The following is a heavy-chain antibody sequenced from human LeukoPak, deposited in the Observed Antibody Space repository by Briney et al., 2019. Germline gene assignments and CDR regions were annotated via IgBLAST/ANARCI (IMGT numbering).Heavy chain of an antibody. CDR2: IYTRGNT. Sequence: SETLSLTCTVSGAPVNFYYLSWIRHSAEKGLEWIGRIYTRGNTNYNPSLKSRVTLSVDTSRNQFSLMLSSVTAADTAVYYCAKESRLGGASGSHHFDYWGKGVLVTVSS. D-gene: IGHD3-10*01. V-gene: IGHV4-4*07. CDR1: GAPVNFYY. J-gene: IGHJ4*02. CDR3: AKESRLGGASGSHHFDY.